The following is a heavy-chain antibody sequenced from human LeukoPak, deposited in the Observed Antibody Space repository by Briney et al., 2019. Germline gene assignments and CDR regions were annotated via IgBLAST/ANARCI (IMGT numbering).Heavy chain of an antibody. D-gene: IGHD3-3*01. Sequence: ASVKVSCKASGGTFTSYAISWVRQAPGQGLEWMGGIIPIFGTANYAQKFQGRVTITADESTSTAYMELSSLRSEDTAVYYCARDPYDFWSGYSWSCVWGQGTTVTVSS. CDR1: GGTFTSYA. J-gene: IGHJ6*02. CDR3: ARDPYDFWSGYSWSCV. CDR2: IIPIFGTA. V-gene: IGHV1-69*13.